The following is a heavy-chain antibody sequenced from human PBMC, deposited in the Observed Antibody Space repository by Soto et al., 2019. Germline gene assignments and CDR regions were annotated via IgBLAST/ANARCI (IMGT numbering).Heavy chain of an antibody. CDR3: TRSLRTGYFMKFDY. D-gene: IGHD3-9*01. CDR1: GFTVGDCA. V-gene: IGHV3-49*03. J-gene: IGHJ4*02. CDR2: IRSKAYDGTT. Sequence: PGGSLRLSCTASGFTVGDCAMSWFRQAPGKGLEWVGFIRSKAYDGTTEYAASVKGRFIISRDDSKNIAYLQMNSLKTEDTAVYYCTRSLRTGYFMKFDYWGLGTLVTVSS.